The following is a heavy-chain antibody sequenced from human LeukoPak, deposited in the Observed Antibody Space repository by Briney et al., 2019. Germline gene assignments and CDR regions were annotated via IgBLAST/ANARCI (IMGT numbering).Heavy chain of an antibody. D-gene: IGHD3-9*01. CDR3: AKYDLLTGYLVDY. V-gene: IGHV3-21*04. J-gene: IGHJ4*02. CDR2: ISSSSSYI. CDR1: GFTFSSYS. Sequence: GGSLRLSCAASGFTFSSYSMNWVRQAPGKGLEWVSSISSSSSYIYYADSVKGRFTISRGNAKNSLYLQVNSLRAEDTAVYYCAKYDLLTGYLVDYWGQGTLVTVSS.